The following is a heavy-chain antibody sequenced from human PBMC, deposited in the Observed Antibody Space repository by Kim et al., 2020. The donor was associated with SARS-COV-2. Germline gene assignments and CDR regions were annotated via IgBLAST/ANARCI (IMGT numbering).Heavy chain of an antibody. CDR3: ARGGHYYGSGSYRRYYYGMDV. D-gene: IGHD3-10*01. J-gene: IGHJ6*02. V-gene: IGHV4-34*01. Sequence: SETLSLTCAVYGGSFSGYYWSWIRQPPGKGLEWIGEINHSGSTNYNPSLKSRDTISVDTSKNQFSLKLSSVTAADTAVYYCARGGHYYGSGSYRRYYYGMDVWGQGTTVTVSS. CDR2: INHSGST. CDR1: GGSFSGYY.